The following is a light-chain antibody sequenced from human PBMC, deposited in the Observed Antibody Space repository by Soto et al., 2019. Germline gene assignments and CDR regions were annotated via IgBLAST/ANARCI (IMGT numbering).Light chain of an antibody. V-gene: IGKV1-39*01. CDR2: AAS. CDR1: QSITTY. CDR3: QQIYSAPLT. J-gene: IGKJ4*01. Sequence: IQMTQSPSSLSASVGDRVTITCRASQSITTYLNWYRQKPGKAPKLLIYAASSLQSGVPSRFSGIGSETEFTLSISSLQPEDFATYFCQQIYSAPLTFGGGTKVDIK.